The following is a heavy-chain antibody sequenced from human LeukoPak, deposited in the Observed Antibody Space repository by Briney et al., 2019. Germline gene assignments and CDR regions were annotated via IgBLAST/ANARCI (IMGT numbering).Heavy chain of an antibody. Sequence: LWASVKVSCKASGYTFTSYGISWVRQAPGQGLEWMGWISAYNGNTNYAQKLQGRVTMTTDTSTSTAYMELRSLRSDDTAVYYCARDRYSGSYQEYWGQGTLVTVSS. CDR3: ARDRYSGSYQEY. CDR1: GYTFTSYG. J-gene: IGHJ4*02. D-gene: IGHD1-26*01. CDR2: ISAYNGNT. V-gene: IGHV1-18*01.